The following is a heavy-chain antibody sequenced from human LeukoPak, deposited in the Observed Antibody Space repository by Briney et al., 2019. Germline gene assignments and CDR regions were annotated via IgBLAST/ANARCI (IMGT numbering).Heavy chain of an antibody. CDR1: GYTFTGYY. D-gene: IGHD6-19*01. Sequence: ASVKVSCKASGYTFTGYYMHWVRQAPGQGLEWMGRINPNSGGTNYAQKFQGRVSMIRGATISTAYMELSRLRSDDTAVYYCARVAVAGHPPWPGIDYWGQGTLVTVSS. V-gene: IGHV1-2*06. CDR2: INPNSGGT. J-gene: IGHJ4*02. CDR3: ARVAVAGHPPWPGIDY.